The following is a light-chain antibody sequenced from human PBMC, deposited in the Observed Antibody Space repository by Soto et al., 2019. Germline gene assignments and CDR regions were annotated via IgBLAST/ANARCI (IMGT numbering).Light chain of an antibody. Sequence: DIQMTQSPSKLSASVGNRVTITCGASQTISTWLAWYQHKPGKAPNLLIYDASTLMSGVPSRFSGSGSGTDFTLTVNSLQPEDFATYYCQQGYTSAITFGQGTRLEIK. CDR2: DAS. CDR1: QTISTW. J-gene: IGKJ5*01. CDR3: QQGYTSAIT. V-gene: IGKV1-5*01.